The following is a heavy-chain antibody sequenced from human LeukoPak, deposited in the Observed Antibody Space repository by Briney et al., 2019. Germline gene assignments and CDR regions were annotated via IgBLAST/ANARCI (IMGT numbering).Heavy chain of an antibody. CDR3: AKWVYWMATILPDY. CDR1: GFTLSNYW. CDR2: INTDGTST. V-gene: IGHV3-74*01. D-gene: IGHD5-24*01. J-gene: IGHJ4*02. Sequence: GGSLRLSCAASGFTLSNYWMHWVRQAPGKGLVWVSRINTDGTSTGYADSVKGRFTISRDNAKNTLYLQMNSLRAEDTAVYYCAKWVYWMATILPDYWGQGTLVTVSS.